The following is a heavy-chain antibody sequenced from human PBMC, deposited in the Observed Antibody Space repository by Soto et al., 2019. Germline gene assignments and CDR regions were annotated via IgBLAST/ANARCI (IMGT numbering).Heavy chain of an antibody. CDR2: ISWNSGSI. CDR1: GFTFDGYA. CDR3: AKDPGADL. J-gene: IGHJ3*01. Sequence: LRLSCAASGFTFDGYAMHWVRQAPGKGLEWVSGISWNSGSIGYADSVKGRFTISRDNAKNSLYLQMNSLRAEDTALYYCAKDPGADLWGQGTMVTVSS. D-gene: IGHD3-10*01. V-gene: IGHV3-9*01.